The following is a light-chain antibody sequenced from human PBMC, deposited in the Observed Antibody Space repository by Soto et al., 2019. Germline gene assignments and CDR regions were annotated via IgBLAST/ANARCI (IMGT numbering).Light chain of an antibody. CDR3: QQYYSLPWT. J-gene: IGKJ1*01. V-gene: IGKV4-1*01. CDR2: WAS. Sequence: DIVMTQSPESLAVSLGERATINCKSSQSVLFSSNNKNYLAWYQQKPGQPPNLLIYWASTRESGVPGRFSGSGSGTDFTLTISSLQAEDVAVYYCQQYYSLPWTFGQGTKVEI. CDR1: QSVLFSSNNKNY.